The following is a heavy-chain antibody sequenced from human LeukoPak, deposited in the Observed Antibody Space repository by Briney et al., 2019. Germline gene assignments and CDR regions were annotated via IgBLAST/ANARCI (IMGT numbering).Heavy chain of an antibody. J-gene: IGHJ3*02. CDR1: GYSISSGYY. V-gene: IGHV4-38-2*02. D-gene: IGHD4-17*01. CDR3: AREGATTVTAFDI. Sequence: PSETLSLTCTVSGYSISSGYYWGWVRQPPGKGLEWIGEIYHSGSTNYNPSLKSRVTISVDKSKNQFSLKLSSVTAADTAVYYCAREGATTVTAFDIWGQGTMVTVSS. CDR2: IYHSGST.